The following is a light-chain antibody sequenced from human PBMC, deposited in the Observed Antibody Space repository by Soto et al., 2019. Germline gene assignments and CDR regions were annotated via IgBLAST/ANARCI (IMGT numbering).Light chain of an antibody. J-gene: IGKJ1*01. CDR1: QSPLYSDGNTY. CDR2: KVS. Sequence: DVVMTQSPLSLPVTLGRPASISCGSIQSPLYSDGNTYLSWFQQRPGQSPRRLIYKVSNRDSGVPDRFSGSGSGTDFTLKISRVEAEDVGVYYCMQGTHWPWTFGQGTKVDIK. CDR3: MQGTHWPWT. V-gene: IGKV2-30*01.